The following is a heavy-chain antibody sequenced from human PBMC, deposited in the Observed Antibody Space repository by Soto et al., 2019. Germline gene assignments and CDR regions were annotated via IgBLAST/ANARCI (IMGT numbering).Heavy chain of an antibody. D-gene: IGHD3-22*01. V-gene: IGHV3-9*01. J-gene: IGHJ4*02. CDR2: ISWNSGSI. Sequence: QLGGSLRLSCAASGFTFDDYAMHWVRQAPGKGLEWVSGISWNSGSIGYADSVKGRFTISRDNAKNSLYLQMNSLRAEDTALYYCAKDGDDSSGYYYFDYWGQGTLVTVSS. CDR1: GFTFDDYA. CDR3: AKDGDDSSGYYYFDY.